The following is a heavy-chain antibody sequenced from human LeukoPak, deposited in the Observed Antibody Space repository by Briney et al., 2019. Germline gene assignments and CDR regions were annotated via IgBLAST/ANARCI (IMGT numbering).Heavy chain of an antibody. CDR3: ARSSPYSSSWYSYAINWFDP. J-gene: IGHJ5*02. V-gene: IGHV7-4-1*02. CDR2: SNTNTGNP. D-gene: IGHD6-13*01. Sequence: ASVKVSCKASGYTFTSYAMNWVRQAPGQGLEWMGWSNTNTGNPTYAQGFTGRFVFSLDTSVSTAYLQISSLKAEDTAVYYCARSSPYSSSWYSYAINWFDPWGQGTLVTVSS. CDR1: GYTFTSYA.